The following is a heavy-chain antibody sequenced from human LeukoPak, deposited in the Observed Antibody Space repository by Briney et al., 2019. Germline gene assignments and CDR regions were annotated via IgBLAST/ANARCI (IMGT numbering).Heavy chain of an antibody. CDR3: ARLSRQPNSSSWQWY. CDR1: GGSFSGYY. Sequence: PSETLSLTCAVYGGSFSGYYWSWIRQPPGKGLEWIGEINHSGSTNYNPSLKSRVTISVDTSKNQFSLKLSSVTAADTAVYYCARLSRQPNSSSWQWYWGQGTLVTVSS. CDR2: INHSGST. V-gene: IGHV4-34*01. D-gene: IGHD6-13*01. J-gene: IGHJ4*02.